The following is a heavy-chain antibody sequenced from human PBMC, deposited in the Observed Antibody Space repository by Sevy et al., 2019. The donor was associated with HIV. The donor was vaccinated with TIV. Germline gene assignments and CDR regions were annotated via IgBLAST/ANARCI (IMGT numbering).Heavy chain of an antibody. D-gene: IGHD5-18*01. CDR1: GFTFGDYA. J-gene: IGHJ4*02. V-gene: IGHV3-43D*04. CDR2: ITWNSGTT. Sequence: GGSLRLSCAASGFTFGDYALHWVRQPPGRGLEWLSLITWNSGTTYYADSVKGRFTISRDNSKKSLYLQMHRLRAEDSAFYYCARDMGWDRGYNYGPIDYWGQGTLVTVSS. CDR3: ARDMGWDRGYNYGPIDY.